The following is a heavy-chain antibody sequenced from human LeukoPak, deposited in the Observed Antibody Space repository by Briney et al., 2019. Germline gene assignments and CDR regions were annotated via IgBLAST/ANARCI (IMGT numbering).Heavy chain of an antibody. CDR2: IYSGGST. CDR1: GFTVSSNY. J-gene: IGHJ4*02. D-gene: IGHD4-17*01. Sequence: GGSLRLSCVASGFTVSSNYMNWVRQAPGKGLEWVSVIYSGGSTYYADSVKGRLTISRDNSKNTLYLQMNSLRAEDTAVYYCARCSLMYDYGDFHFDYWGQGTLVTVSS. CDR3: ARCSLMYDYGDFHFDY. V-gene: IGHV3-53*01.